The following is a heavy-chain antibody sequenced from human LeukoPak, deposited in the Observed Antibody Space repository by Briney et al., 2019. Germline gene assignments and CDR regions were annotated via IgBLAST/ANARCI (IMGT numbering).Heavy chain of an antibody. Sequence: GASVKVSCKASGGTFSSYTISWVRQAPGQGLEWMGRIIPILGIANYAQKFQGRVTITADKSTGTAYMELSSLRSEDTAVYYCARDDYKSNWNDPIFDYWGQGTLVTVSS. CDR2: IIPILGIA. J-gene: IGHJ4*02. D-gene: IGHD1-20*01. CDR1: GGTFSSYT. CDR3: ARDDYKSNWNDPIFDY. V-gene: IGHV1-69*04.